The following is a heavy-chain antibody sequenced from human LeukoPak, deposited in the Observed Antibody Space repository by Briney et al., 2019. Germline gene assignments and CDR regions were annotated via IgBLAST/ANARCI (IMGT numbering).Heavy chain of an antibody. J-gene: IGHJ4*02. CDR1: GFTFSNNG. V-gene: IGHV3-23*01. CDR2: ISDTGGST. Sequence: GRSLRLSCAASGFTFSNNGMHWVRQAPGKGLEWVSAISDTGGSTLYADSVKGRFTISRDNSKNTLYLQMNSLRAEDTAIYYCAKGRIQSYMAPEYWGQGTLVTVSS. D-gene: IGHD4-11*01. CDR3: AKGRIQSYMAPEY.